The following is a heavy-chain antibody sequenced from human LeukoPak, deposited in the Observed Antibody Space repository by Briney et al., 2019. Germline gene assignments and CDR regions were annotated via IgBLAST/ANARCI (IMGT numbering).Heavy chain of an antibody. Sequence: GGSLRLSCAASGFTFNDYYMIWIRKAPGKGLEWLSYINIGGTNTHYADSVKGRFTISRDNAKKSLYLEMNNLRAEDTAVYYCATDGAGFDTWGQGVLVTVSS. CDR3: ATDGAGFDT. J-gene: IGHJ5*02. CDR2: INIGGTNT. V-gene: IGHV3-11*01. CDR1: GFTFNDYY.